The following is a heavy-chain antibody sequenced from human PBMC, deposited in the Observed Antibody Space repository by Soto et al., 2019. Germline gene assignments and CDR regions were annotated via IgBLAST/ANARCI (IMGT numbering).Heavy chain of an antibody. CDR1: GFTFSSYG. D-gene: IGHD1-26*01. CDR2: ISYEGSNK. J-gene: IGHJ4*02. Sequence: QVQLVESGGGVVQPGRSLRLSCAASGFTFSSYGMHWVRQAPGKGLEGVAVISYEGSNKYYADSVKGRFTISRDNSKNTLYLQMNRLRAEDKAVYYCAKDLLVVGATPAYYWGQGTLVTVSS. V-gene: IGHV3-30*18. CDR3: AKDLLVVGATPAYY.